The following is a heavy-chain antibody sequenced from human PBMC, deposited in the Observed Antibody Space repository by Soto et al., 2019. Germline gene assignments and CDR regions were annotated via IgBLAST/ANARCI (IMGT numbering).Heavy chain of an antibody. D-gene: IGHD1-1*01. CDR3: ARSRVGGSYYYNYGMDV. Sequence: QVQLVESGGGVVQPGRSLRLSCAASGFTFSSYAMHWVRQAPGKGLEWVAVISYDGSNKYYADSVKGRFTISRDNSKNTLYLQMNSLRAEDTAVYYCARSRVGGSYYYNYGMDVWGQGTTVTVSS. CDR1: GFTFSSYA. V-gene: IGHV3-30-3*01. J-gene: IGHJ6*02. CDR2: ISYDGSNK.